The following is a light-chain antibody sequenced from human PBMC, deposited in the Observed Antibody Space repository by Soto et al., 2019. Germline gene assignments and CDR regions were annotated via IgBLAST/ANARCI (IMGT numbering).Light chain of an antibody. Sequence: QSALTQPASVSGSPGQSITISCTGTSSDVGGYNYVSWYQQHPGKAPKLMIYDVSNRPSGVSNRFSGSKSGNTASLTISGLQAEDEAEYYCSSYTISRTYVFGTGTTVTVL. CDR3: SSYTISRTYV. V-gene: IGLV2-14*01. CDR1: SSDVGGYNY. CDR2: DVS. J-gene: IGLJ1*01.